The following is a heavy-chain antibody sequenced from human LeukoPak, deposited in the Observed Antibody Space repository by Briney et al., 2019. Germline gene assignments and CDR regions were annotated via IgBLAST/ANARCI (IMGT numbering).Heavy chain of an antibody. CDR1: GFTFSSYG. CDR3: AKDPSYGEGGYFDY. V-gene: IGHV3-30*18. CDR2: ISYDGSNK. D-gene: IGHD5-18*01. J-gene: IGHJ4*02. Sequence: PGGSLRLSCAASGFTFSSYGMHWVRQAPGKGLEWVAVISYDGSNKYYADSVKGRFTISRDNSKNTLYLQMNSLRAEDTAVYYCAKDPSYGEGGYFDYWGRGTLVTVSS.